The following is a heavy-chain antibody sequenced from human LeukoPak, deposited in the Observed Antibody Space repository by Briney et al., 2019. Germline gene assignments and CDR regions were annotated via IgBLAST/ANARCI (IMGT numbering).Heavy chain of an antibody. D-gene: IGHD1-14*01. J-gene: IGHJ5*02. CDR1: GYTFTSYA. CDR3: VRGRTSHCCNWFDP. V-gene: IGHV7-4-1*02. CDR2: IKTNTGNP. Sequence: ASVKVSCKASGYTFTSYAMNLVRQAPGQGLEWMGWIKTNTGNPTYAQGFTGRVVFSLDTSVSTAYLQISSLKAEDTAVYYCVRGRTSHCCNWFDPWGQGTLVTVSS.